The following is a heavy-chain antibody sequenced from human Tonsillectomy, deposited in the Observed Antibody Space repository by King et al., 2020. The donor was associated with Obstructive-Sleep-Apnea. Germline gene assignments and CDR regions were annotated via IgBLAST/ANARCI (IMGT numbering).Heavy chain of an antibody. CDR3: AREFAPPSGSRQLWFGELPYSWFDP. CDR1: GFPFSNFW. J-gene: IGHJ5*02. D-gene: IGHD3-10*01. Sequence: VQLVESGGGLVQPGGSLRLSCAASGFPFSNFWMSWVRQAPGKGLEWVANIKHDGSEKYYVNSVKGRFTISRDNAKNSLYLQMNSLRVEDTAVYYWAREFAPPSGSRQLWFGELPYSWFDPWGQGTLVTVSS. CDR2: IKHDGSEK. V-gene: IGHV3-7*01.